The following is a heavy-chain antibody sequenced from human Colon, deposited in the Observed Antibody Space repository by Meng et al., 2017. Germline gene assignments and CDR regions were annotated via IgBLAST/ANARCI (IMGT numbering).Heavy chain of an antibody. D-gene: IGHD6-13*01. J-gene: IGHJ5*02. CDR2: TYYRSKWYN. V-gene: IGHV6-1*01. CDR3: AREAAAGTENWFDP. CDR1: GDSVSSNSAA. Sequence: SETLSLTCAIPGDSVSSNSAAWNWIRQSPSRGLEWLGRTYYRSKWYNDYAVSVKSRITINPDTSKNQFSLQLNSVTPEDTAVYYYAREAAAGTENWFDPWGQGTLVTVSS.